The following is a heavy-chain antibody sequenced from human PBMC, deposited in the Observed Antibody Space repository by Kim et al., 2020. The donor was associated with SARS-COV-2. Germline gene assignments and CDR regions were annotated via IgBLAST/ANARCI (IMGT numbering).Heavy chain of an antibody. Sequence: ASVKVSCKASGYSLITYGISWVRQAPGQGLEWMGWISAYNGNTNYAQKLQGRVTMTTDTSTSTAYMELRSLRSDDTAVYYCAREPNYYDSSGYLYWGQGTLVTVSS. CDR3: AREPNYYDSSGYLY. CDR1: GYSLITYG. V-gene: IGHV1-18*01. J-gene: IGHJ4*02. D-gene: IGHD3-22*01. CDR2: ISAYNGNT.